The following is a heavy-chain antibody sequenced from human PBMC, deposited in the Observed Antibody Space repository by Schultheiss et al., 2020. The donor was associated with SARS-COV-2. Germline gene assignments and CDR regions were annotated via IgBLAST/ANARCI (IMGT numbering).Heavy chain of an antibody. CDR3: AREVRRLERQASKYYYYGMDV. CDR1: GFTFSSYA. CDR2: ISGSGGST. V-gene: IGHV3-23*01. J-gene: IGHJ6*02. Sequence: SCAASGFTFSSYAMSWVRQAPGKGLEWVSAISGSGGSTYYADSVKGRFTISRDNSKNTLYLQMNSLRAEDTAVYYCAREVRRLERQASKYYYYGMDVWGQGTTVTVSS. D-gene: IGHD1-1*01.